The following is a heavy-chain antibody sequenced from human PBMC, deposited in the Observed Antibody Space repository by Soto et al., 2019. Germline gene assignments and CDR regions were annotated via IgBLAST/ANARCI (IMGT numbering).Heavy chain of an antibody. CDR2: SSYDGTVR. CDR3: ARCSYYSSGTVHRPYDY. Sequence: EVQLVESGGDLVQPGESLRLSCAASGFTFSIYAMHWVRQAPGKGLEYVAASSYDGTVRYYADSVKGRFTIFRDDSRHTVYLQMGSLRREDMAVYYCARCSYYSSGTVHRPYDYWGQGTLVTVSS. D-gene: IGHD3-10*01. CDR1: GFTFSIYA. V-gene: IGHV3-64*07. J-gene: IGHJ4*02.